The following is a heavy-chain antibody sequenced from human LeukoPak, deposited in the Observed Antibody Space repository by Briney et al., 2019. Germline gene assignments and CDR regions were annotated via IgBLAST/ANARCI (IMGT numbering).Heavy chain of an antibody. CDR2: IYHSGST. D-gene: IGHD2-2*01. CDR3: ARAPGYCSSTSCSQGGGGFDY. V-gene: IGHV4-38-2*02. Sequence: SETLSLTCNVSGYSISSGYYWGWIRQPPGKGLEWIGSIYHSGSTYYNPSLKSRVTISVDTSKNQFSLKLSSVTAADTAVYYCARAPGYCSSTSCSQGGGGFDYWGQGTLVTVSS. J-gene: IGHJ4*02. CDR1: GYSISSGYY.